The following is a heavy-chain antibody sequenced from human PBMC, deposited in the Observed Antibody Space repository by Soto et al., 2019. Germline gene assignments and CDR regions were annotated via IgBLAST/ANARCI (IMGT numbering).Heavy chain of an antibody. J-gene: IGHJ6*02. D-gene: IGHD1-26*01. CDR1: GFTFSSYD. V-gene: IGHV3-13*01. CDR3: ARVRYSGSYYNYYYYGMDV. CDR2: IGTAGDT. Sequence: EVQLVESGGGLVQPGGSLRLSCAASGFTFSSYDMHWVRQATGKGLEWVSAIGTAGDTYYPGSVKGRFTISRENAKNSLYLQMNSLRAEDTAVYYCARVRYSGSYYNYYYYGMDVWGQGTTVTVSS.